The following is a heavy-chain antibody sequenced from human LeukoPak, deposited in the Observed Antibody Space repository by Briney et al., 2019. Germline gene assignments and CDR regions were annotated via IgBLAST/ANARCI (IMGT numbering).Heavy chain of an antibody. CDR2: ISTDGSIT. CDR1: GFTFSAYW. CDR3: TRDSGAGDY. V-gene: IGHV3-74*01. D-gene: IGHD1-26*01. J-gene: IGHJ4*02. Sequence: PGGSLRLSCAASGFTFSAYWMHWVRQAPGKGLVWVSRISTDGSITTYADSAKGRFTISRDNAKNTLYLQMTSLRAEDTAVYYCTRDSGAGDYWGQGTLVTVSS.